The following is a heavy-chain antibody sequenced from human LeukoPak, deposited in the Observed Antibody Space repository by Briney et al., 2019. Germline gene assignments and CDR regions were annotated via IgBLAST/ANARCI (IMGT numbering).Heavy chain of an antibody. Sequence: GGSLRLSCTTSGFSFSTRGMNWVRDPPGKGLEWVSYISPGSGTIYYAESVKGRFTVSRDDAKNSLYLQMNTLRAEDTAVYYCARIDGPTVYIYYMDLWGKGTTVTVAS. J-gene: IGHJ6*03. CDR1: GFSFSTRG. CDR3: ARIDGPTVYIYYMDL. V-gene: IGHV3-48*04. CDR2: ISPGSGTI. D-gene: IGHD4-11*01.